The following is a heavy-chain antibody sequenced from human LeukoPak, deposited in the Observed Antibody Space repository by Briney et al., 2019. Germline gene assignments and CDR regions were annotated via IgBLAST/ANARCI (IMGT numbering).Heavy chain of an antibody. J-gene: IGHJ4*02. V-gene: IGHV1-24*01. CDR2: FDNEDGET. D-gene: IGHD6-13*01. CDR3: ATGRSSSWYGAREAFDY. CDR1: GYTLTELS. Sequence: GASVKVSCKVSGYTLTELSMHWVRQAPGKGLEWMGGFDNEDGETIYAQKFQGRVTMTEDTSTGTAYMELSSLRSEDTAVYYCATGRSSSWYGAREAFDYWGQGTLVTVSS.